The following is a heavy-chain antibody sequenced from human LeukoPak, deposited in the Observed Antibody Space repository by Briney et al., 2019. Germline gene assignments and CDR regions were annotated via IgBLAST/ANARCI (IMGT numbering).Heavy chain of an antibody. J-gene: IGHJ3*02. CDR3: GVGYCSSTSCWADAFDI. Sequence: PGGSLRLSCAASGFTFSDYYMSWIRQAPGKGLEWVSYISSRGSTIDYADSVKGRFTISRDNAKNPLYLQMNRLRAEDTAVYYCGVGYCSSTSCWADAFDIWGQGTMVPVSS. V-gene: IGHV3-11*01. D-gene: IGHD2-2*01. CDR1: GFTFSDYY. CDR2: ISSRGSTI.